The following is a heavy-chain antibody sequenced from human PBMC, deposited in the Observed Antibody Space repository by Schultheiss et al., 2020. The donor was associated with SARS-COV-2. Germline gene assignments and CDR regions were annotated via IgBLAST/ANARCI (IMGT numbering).Heavy chain of an antibody. CDR3: ARDRWDSYYYYGMDV. CDR1: GGSLSGYY. V-gene: IGHV4-34*01. CDR2: IYHSGST. J-gene: IGHJ6*02. Sequence: SQTLSLTCVVYGGSLSGYYWSWIRQPPGKGLEWIGEIYHSGSTNYNPSLKSRVTISVDTSKNQFSLKLSSVTAADTAVYYCARDRWDSYYYYGMDVWGQGTTVTVSS. D-gene: IGHD1-26*01.